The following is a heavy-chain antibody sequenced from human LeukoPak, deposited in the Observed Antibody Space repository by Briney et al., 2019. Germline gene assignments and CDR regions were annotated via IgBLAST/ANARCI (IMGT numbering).Heavy chain of an antibody. CDR1: GGSFSGYY. Sequence: SETLSLTCAVYGGSFSGYYWSWIRQPPGKGPEWIGEINHSGSTNYNPSLKSRVTISVDTSKNQFSLKLSSVTAADTAVYYCARAAGDYVGYFDYWGQGTLVTVSS. J-gene: IGHJ4*02. D-gene: IGHD4-17*01. CDR2: INHSGST. V-gene: IGHV4-34*01. CDR3: ARAAGDYVGYFDY.